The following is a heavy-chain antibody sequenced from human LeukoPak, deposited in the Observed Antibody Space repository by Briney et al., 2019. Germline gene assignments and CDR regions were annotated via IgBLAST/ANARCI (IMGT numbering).Heavy chain of an antibody. D-gene: IGHD1-14*01. CDR1: GGSINSYY. CDR3: ARLTGGDYFDY. CDR2: IYYSGST. V-gene: IGHV4-59*08. J-gene: IGHJ4*02. Sequence: SETLSLTCTVSGGSINSYYWSWIRQPPGKGLEWIGYIYYSGSTNYNPSLKSRVTISVDTSKNQFSLKLSSVTAADTAVYYCARLTGGDYFDYWGQGTLVTVSS.